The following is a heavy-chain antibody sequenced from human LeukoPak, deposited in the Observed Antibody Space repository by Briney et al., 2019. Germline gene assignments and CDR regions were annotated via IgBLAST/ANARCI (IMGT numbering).Heavy chain of an antibody. CDR2: IYPGDSDT. D-gene: IGHD6-6*01. Sequence: GESLKISCKGSGYSFTSYWIGWVRQMPGKGLEWMGIIYPGDSDTRYSPSFQGQVTISADKSISTAYLQWSSLKASDTAMYYCARGPPIYSSSSGYYFDYWGQGTLVTVSS. CDR3: ARGPPIYSSSSGYYFDY. J-gene: IGHJ4*02. CDR1: GYSFTSYW. V-gene: IGHV5-51*01.